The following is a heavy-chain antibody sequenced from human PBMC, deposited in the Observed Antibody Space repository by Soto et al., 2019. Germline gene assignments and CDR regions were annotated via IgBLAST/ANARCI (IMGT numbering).Heavy chain of an antibody. D-gene: IGHD2-21*02. Sequence: QVQLMQSGAEVKKPGASVKVSCKASGDTFTDYYIHWVRQAPGQGLEWMGTVNPSGGHTTYAQHFLGRVTMTRDTSTSTRYMELTSLPSDDTAIYYCARGGHVVVVTAAVDYWGQGTLVTVSS. J-gene: IGHJ4*02. CDR3: ARGGHVVVVTAAVDY. CDR2: VNPSGGHT. V-gene: IGHV1-46*01. CDR1: GDTFTDYY.